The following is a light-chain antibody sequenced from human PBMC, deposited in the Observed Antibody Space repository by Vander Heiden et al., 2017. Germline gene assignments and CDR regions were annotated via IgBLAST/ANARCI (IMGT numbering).Light chain of an antibody. CDR1: QLGDKY. Sequence: SYELIQPPSLSVSPGQTASIPCSGDQLGDKYACWYQQKPGQFPVLVIYQDSKRPSGIPGRFSGSNSGNTATLTISGTQAMDEADYYCKAWDSSTVVFGGGTKLTVL. V-gene: IGLV3-1*01. CDR3: KAWDSSTVV. CDR2: QDS. J-gene: IGLJ2*01.